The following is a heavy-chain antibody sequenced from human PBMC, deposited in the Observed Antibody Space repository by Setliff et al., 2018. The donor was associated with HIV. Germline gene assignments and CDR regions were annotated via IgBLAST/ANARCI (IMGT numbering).Heavy chain of an antibody. D-gene: IGHD6-19*01. CDR3: ARLNQLWLVRDSGSNWFDP. Sequence: PSETLSLTCTVSGGSISSYYWSWIRQPPGKGLEWIGYIYYSGSTNYNPSLKSRVTMSVDTSKNRFSLKLNSVTAADTAVYYCARLNQLWLVRDSGSNWFDPWGQGILVTVSS. V-gene: IGHV4-59*08. CDR1: GGSISSYY. CDR2: IYYSGST. J-gene: IGHJ5*02.